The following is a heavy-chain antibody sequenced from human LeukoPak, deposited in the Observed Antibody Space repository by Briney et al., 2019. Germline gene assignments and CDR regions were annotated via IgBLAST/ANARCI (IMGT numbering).Heavy chain of an antibody. CDR3: ASDIAAAELYYYMDV. J-gene: IGHJ6*03. CDR2: INHSGST. CDR1: GGSFSGYY. Sequence: TSETLSLTCAVYGGSFSGYYWSWIRQPPGKGLEWIGEINHSGSTNYNPSLKSRVTISVDTSKNQFSLKLSSVTAADTAVYYCASDIAAAELYYYMDVWGKGTTVTVSS. V-gene: IGHV4-34*01. D-gene: IGHD6-13*01.